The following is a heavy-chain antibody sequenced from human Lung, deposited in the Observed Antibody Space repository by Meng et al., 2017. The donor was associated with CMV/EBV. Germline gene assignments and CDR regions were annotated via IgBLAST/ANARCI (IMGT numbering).Heavy chain of an antibody. D-gene: IGHD2-2*01. CDR1: GFTXSSYW. Sequence: SXAASGFTXSSYWMSWVRQAPGKGLEWVANIKQDGSEKYYVDSVKGRFTISGDNAKNSLYLQMNSLRAEDTAVYYCARAIVVPAAPYYYYYGMDVWXQGTTVTVSS. CDR3: ARAIVVPAAPYYYYYGMDV. V-gene: IGHV3-7*04. CDR2: IKQDGSEK. J-gene: IGHJ6*02.